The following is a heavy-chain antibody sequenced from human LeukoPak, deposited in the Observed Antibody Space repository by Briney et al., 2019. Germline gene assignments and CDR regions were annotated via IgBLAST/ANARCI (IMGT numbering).Heavy chain of an antibody. D-gene: IGHD1-7*01. CDR3: ARLGITGTLFDY. Sequence: SETLSLTCTVSGGSISSYYWSWIRQPPWKGLEWIGYIYYSGSTNYNPSLKSRVTISVDTSKNQFSLKLSSVTAADTAVYYCARLGITGTLFDYWGQGTLVTVSS. CDR2: IYYSGST. CDR1: GGSISSYY. V-gene: IGHV4-59*01. J-gene: IGHJ4*02.